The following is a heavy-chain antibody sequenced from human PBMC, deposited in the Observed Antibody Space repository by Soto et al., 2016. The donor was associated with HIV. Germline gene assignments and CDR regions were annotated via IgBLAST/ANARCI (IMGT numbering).Heavy chain of an antibody. V-gene: IGHV1-2*02. CDR1: GYNFHAYY. J-gene: IGHJ1*01. Sequence: QVQLVQSGPEVKKPGASVKVSCKTSGYNFHAYYLHWVRQAPGQGLEWMGWIDPNSGGTSYGRLFQGRVTMTRDASISTAYMELSRLTSHDTAVYYCATPSKFYGSGSGSPYAAWGQGIPGHRSPQ. CDR2: IDPNSGGT. D-gene: IGHD3-10*01. CDR3: ATPSKFYGSGSGSPYAA.